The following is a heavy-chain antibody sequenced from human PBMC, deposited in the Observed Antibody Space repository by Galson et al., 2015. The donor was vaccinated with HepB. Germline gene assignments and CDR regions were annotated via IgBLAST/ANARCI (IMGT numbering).Heavy chain of an antibody. CDR1: GFTFSSYW. D-gene: IGHD3-10*01. V-gene: IGHV3-7*03. CDR3: ARDLTPASTMVRGAFDI. Sequence: SLRLSCAASGFTFSSYWMSWVRQAPGKGLEWVANIKQDGSEKYYVDSVKGRFTISRDNAKNSLYLQMNSLRAEDTAVYYCARDLTPASTMVRGAFDIWGQGTMVTVSS. CDR2: IKQDGSEK. J-gene: IGHJ3*02.